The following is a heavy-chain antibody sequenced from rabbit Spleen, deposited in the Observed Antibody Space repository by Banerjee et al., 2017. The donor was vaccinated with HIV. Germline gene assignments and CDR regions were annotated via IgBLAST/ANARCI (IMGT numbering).Heavy chain of an antibody. CDR3: VRDLGYDDYTEKGYFNL. J-gene: IGHJ4*01. CDR1: GFDFSVYG. Sequence: QEQLVESGGGLVQPGGSLKLSCKASGFDFSVYGLSWVRQAPGKGLEWIGYIDPIFGRTYYASWVNGRFIISSHNAQNTLYLQLNSLTAADTATYFCVRDLGYDDYTEKGYFNLWGPGTLVTVS. CDR2: IDPIFGRT. V-gene: IGHV1S47*01. D-gene: IGHD2-1*01.